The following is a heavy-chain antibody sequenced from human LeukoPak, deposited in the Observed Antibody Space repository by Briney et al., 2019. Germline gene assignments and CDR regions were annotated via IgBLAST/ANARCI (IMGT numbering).Heavy chain of an antibody. Sequence: GGSLRLSCAASGFTFSSYTMSWVRQAPGKGLEWVSTITTSNGNTYYADSVKGRFTVSRDNSKNTLFLQMNSLRAEDTAVYYCAKDGGLWVSAHWGDSWGRGTLVTVSS. J-gene: IGHJ4*02. D-gene: IGHD7-27*01. CDR3: AKDGGLWVSAHWGDS. CDR2: ITTSNGNT. CDR1: GFTFSSYT. V-gene: IGHV3-23*01.